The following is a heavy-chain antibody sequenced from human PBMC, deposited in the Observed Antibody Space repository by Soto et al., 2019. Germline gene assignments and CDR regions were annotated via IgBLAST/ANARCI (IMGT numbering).Heavy chain of an antibody. CDR2: IWYDGSNK. Sequence: GGSLRLSCAASGLSFSSYGMHWVRQAPGKGLEWVAVIWYDGSNKYYVDSVKGRFTISRDNSKNTLYLQMNSLRAEDTAVYYCAKRVAYSSSWYYFDYWGQGTLVTVS. J-gene: IGHJ4*02. CDR1: GLSFSSYG. D-gene: IGHD6-13*01. CDR3: AKRVAYSSSWYYFDY. V-gene: IGHV3-33*06.